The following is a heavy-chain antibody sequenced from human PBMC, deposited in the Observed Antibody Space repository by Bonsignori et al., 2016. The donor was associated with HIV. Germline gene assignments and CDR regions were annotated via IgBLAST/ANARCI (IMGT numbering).Heavy chain of an antibody. J-gene: IGHJ3*02. Sequence: SETLSLTCTVSGGSISSYYWSWIRQPPGKGLEWIGYIYYSGSTNYNPSLKSRVTISVDTSKNQFSLKLSSVTAADTAVYYCARYRLDAFDIWGQGTMVTVSS. CDR1: GGSISSYY. CDR2: IYYSGST. D-gene: IGHD3-16*02. CDR3: ARYRLDAFDI. V-gene: IGHV4-59*01.